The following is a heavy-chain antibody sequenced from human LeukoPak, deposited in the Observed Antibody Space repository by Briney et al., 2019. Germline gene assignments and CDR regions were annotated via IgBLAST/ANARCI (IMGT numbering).Heavy chain of an antibody. Sequence: SETLSLTCTVSGGSISSYYWSWIRQHPGKGLEWIGYIYYSGSTYYNPSLKSRVTISVDTSKNQFSLKLSSVTAADTAVYYCARARYGDYVSVNWGQGTLVTVSS. J-gene: IGHJ4*02. V-gene: IGHV4-59*06. CDR2: IYYSGST. D-gene: IGHD4-17*01. CDR3: ARARYGDYVSVN. CDR1: GGSISSYY.